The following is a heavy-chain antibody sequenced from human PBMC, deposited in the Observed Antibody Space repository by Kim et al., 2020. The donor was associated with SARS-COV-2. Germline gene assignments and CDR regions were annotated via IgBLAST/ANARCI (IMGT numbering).Heavy chain of an antibody. D-gene: IGHD3-9*01. J-gene: IGHJ4*02. CDR3: ARDIDYYFDY. V-gene: IGHV1-2*02. CDR2: GT. Sequence: GTKYAQKFQGRVTLTRDTSISTVYMEVNRLRSDDTAVYYCARDIDYYFDYWGQGTLVTVSS.